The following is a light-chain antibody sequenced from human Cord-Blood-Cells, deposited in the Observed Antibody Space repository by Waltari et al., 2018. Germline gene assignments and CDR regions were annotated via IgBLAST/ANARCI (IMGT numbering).Light chain of an antibody. CDR1: QSISSW. CDR2: KAS. J-gene: IGKJ4*01. Sequence: DIQMTQSPSPLSASVGDRVNITCRASQSISSWLAWYQQKPGKAPKLLIYKASSLESGVPSRFSGSGSGTEFTLTISSLQPDDFATYYCQQYNSYSPTFGGGTKVEIK. V-gene: IGKV1-5*03. CDR3: QQYNSYSPT.